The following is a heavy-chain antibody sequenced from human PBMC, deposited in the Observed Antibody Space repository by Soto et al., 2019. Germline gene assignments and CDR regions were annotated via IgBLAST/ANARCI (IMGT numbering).Heavy chain of an antibody. D-gene: IGHD6-19*01. V-gene: IGHV4-59*12. CDR2: IDYTGSN. CDR1: GGSISTKC. J-gene: IGHJ3*02. Sequence: PSETLSLTCTVSGGSISTKCWNWIRQPPGKGLEWIGYIDYTGSNKNNPSLNSRVTLSIDTSKNQFSLRLTSVTAADTAVYYCARDLGQWLVQGAFDIWGPGTMVTVSS. CDR3: ARDLGQWLVQGAFDI.